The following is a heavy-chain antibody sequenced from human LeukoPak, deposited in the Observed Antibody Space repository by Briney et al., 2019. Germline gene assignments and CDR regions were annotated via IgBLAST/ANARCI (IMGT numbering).Heavy chain of an antibody. CDR3: AKVWFRELLPIDY. CDR1: GFTFSSYS. V-gene: IGHV3-48*01. Sequence: PGVSLRLSCAASGFTFSSYSMNWVRQAPGKGLEWVSYISSSSSTIYYADSVKGRFTISRDNAKNSLYLQMNSLRAEDTAVYYCAKVWFRELLPIDYWGQGTLVTVSS. CDR2: ISSSSSTI. D-gene: IGHD3-10*01. J-gene: IGHJ4*02.